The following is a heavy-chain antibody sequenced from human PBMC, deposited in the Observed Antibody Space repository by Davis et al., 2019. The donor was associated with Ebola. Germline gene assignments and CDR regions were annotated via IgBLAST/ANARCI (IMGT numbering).Heavy chain of an antibody. D-gene: IGHD1-26*01. Sequence: LKISCAASGFTFSSHAMHRVRQAPGKGLEWVAVISYDGSNKYYADSVKGRLTISRDNSKNTLYLQLNSLRPEDTAVYYCSKDRWEYPDYWGQGTVVTVSS. CDR2: ISYDGSNK. CDR1: GFTFSSHA. V-gene: IGHV3-30-3*01. CDR3: SKDRWEYPDY. J-gene: IGHJ4*02.